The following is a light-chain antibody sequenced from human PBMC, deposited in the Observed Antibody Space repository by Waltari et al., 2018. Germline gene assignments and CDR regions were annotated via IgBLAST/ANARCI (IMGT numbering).Light chain of an antibody. J-gene: IGKJ1*01. Sequence: IVLTQSPGRLPLSPGERATPSCRAIQSVSKYLAWYQQKPGQAPRLLIYQASSRATGIPDRFSGSGFGTDFSLTISRLEPEDFAVYYCQKYESLPATFGQGTKVEIK. CDR3: QKYESLPAT. CDR2: QAS. V-gene: IGKV3-20*01. CDR1: QSVSKY.